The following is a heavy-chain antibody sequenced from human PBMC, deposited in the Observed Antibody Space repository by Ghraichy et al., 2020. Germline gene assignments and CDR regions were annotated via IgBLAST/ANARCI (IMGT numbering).Heavy chain of an antibody. CDR2: IKSKTSGGTA. Sequence: GGSLRHSCTASGFTFSDAWMTWVRQAPGKGLECVGRIKSKTSGGTADYAAPVKDRFAISRDDSKNTLYLQLNSLKVEDTAVYYCTTTFSSGWYVYWGQGTLVSVSS. CDR3: TTTFSSGWYVY. V-gene: IGHV3-15*01. D-gene: IGHD6-19*01. J-gene: IGHJ4*02. CDR1: GFTFSDAW.